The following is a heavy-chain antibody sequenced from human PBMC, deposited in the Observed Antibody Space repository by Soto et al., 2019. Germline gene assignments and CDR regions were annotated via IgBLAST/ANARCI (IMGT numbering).Heavy chain of an antibody. D-gene: IGHD3-22*01. J-gene: IGHJ4*02. Sequence: QVQLQESGPGLVKPSETLSLTCAVSGDSISSYYCMWIRQPPGKGLESIGYLYYGRSANYHPSLNSRVTSSVDTSTNQCSLTLSSMTAADTAVYYCALRSMAVVPEYWGQGTLVTVSS. CDR1: GDSISSYY. CDR3: ALRSMAVVPEY. CDR2: LYYGRSA. V-gene: IGHV4-59*01.